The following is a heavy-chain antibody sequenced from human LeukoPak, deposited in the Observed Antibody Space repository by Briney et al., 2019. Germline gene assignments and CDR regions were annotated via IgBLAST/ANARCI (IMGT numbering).Heavy chain of an antibody. CDR3: ARSPRGSGSSTLLGVAFDI. J-gene: IGHJ3*02. Sequence: SGGSLRLSCAASGFTFSDYYMSWMRQPPGKGLEWIGTIYYSGSTYYNPSLKSRVTISVDTSKNQFSLKLSSVTAADTAVYYCARSPRGSGSSTLLGVAFDIWGQGTMVTVSS. CDR1: GFTFSDYY. V-gene: IGHV4-38-2*01. D-gene: IGHD3-10*01. CDR2: IYYSGST.